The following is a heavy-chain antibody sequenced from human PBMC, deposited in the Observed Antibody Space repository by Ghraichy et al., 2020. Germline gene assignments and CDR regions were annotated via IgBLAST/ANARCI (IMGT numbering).Heavy chain of an antibody. Sequence: SETLSLTCTVSGGSISSGNYYWSWIRQPPGKGLEWIGYIYYSGTTYYNPSLKSRITISIDTSKNQFSLKLTSVTAADTAVYYCARASHFGSGWGESFRRNWFDPGGQGTLVTVSS. D-gene: IGHD6-19*01. CDR1: GGSISSGNYY. V-gene: IGHV4-30-4*01. CDR2: IYYSGTT. J-gene: IGHJ5*02. CDR3: ARASHFGSGWGESFRRNWFDP.